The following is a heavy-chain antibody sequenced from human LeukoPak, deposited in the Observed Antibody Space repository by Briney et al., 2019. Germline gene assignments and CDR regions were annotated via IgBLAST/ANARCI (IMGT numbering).Heavy chain of an antibody. Sequence: GRSLRLSCTASGFSFSAYGMHWVRQAPGKGLEWVAVIWYDGSSQYYADSVKGRFTISRDNSKNTLYLQMNSLRAEDTAVYYCARDRIAARPEHTDDYYYYYGMDVWGQGTTVTVSS. V-gene: IGHV3-33*01. J-gene: IGHJ6*02. D-gene: IGHD6-6*01. CDR3: ARDRIAARPEHTDDYYYYYGMDV. CDR2: IWYDGSSQ. CDR1: GFSFSAYG.